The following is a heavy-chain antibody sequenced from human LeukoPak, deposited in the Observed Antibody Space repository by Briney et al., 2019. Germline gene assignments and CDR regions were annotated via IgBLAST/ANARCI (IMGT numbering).Heavy chain of an antibody. D-gene: IGHD6-13*01. V-gene: IGHV4-59*05. Sequence: PSETLSLTCAVSGGSISSYYWSWIRQPAGKGLEWIGSIYYSGSTYYNPSLKSRVTISVDTSKNQFSLKLSSVTAADTAVYYCARHGRIAAVEAFDIWGQGTMVTVSS. CDR3: ARHGRIAAVEAFDI. CDR2: IYYSGST. CDR1: GGSISSYY. J-gene: IGHJ3*02.